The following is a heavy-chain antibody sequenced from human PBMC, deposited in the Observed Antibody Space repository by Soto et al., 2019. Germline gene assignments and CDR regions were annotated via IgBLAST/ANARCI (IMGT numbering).Heavy chain of an antibody. D-gene: IGHD3-10*01. J-gene: IGHJ6*02. Sequence: ASVKVSCKASGGTFSSYAISWVRQAPGQGLEWMVGIIPIFGTANYAQKFQGRVTITADESTSTAYMELSSLRSEDTAVYYCARASLVVRDLYYYYGMDVWGQGTTVTVSS. V-gene: IGHV1-69*13. CDR1: GGTFSSYA. CDR3: ARASLVVRDLYYYYGMDV. CDR2: IIPIFGTA.